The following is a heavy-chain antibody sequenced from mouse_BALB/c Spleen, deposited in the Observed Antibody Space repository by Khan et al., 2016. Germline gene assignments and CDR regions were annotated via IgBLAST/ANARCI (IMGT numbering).Heavy chain of an antibody. J-gene: IGHJ2*01. CDR1: GFDFSGYC. V-gene: IGHV4-1*02. CDR3: GRRYYYGFVDY. CDR2: INPDSSTI. Sequence: EVQLQESGGGLVQPGGSLKLSCAASGFDFSGYCMNWVRQAPGKGLEWIGEINPDSSTINYKPSLKDKFIISRDNAKNTLYLQMSKVRSEDTALYYCGRRYYYGFVDYWGQGTTLTVSS. D-gene: IGHD1-1*01.